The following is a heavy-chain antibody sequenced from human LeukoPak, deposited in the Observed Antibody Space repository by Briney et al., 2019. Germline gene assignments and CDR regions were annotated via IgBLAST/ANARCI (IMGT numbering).Heavy chain of an antibody. D-gene: IGHD3-16*01. CDR1: GFIFNIYR. CDR3: AREFGTPDAFDI. Sequence: GGSLRLSCAASGFIFNIYRMSWVRQAPGKGLEWVAVIWYDGSNKYYADSVKGRFTISRDNSKNTLYLQMNSLRAEDTAVYYCAREFGTPDAFDIWGQGTMVTVSS. J-gene: IGHJ3*02. CDR2: IWYDGSNK. V-gene: IGHV3-33*08.